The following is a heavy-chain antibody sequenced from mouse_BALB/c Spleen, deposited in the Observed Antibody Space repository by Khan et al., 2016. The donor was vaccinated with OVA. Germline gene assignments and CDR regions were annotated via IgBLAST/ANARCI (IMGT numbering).Heavy chain of an antibody. J-gene: IGHJ4*01. CDR3: ARPPHFSYTMAY. V-gene: IGHV9-3-1*01. CDR1: GYTFTNFG. Sequence: QIQLVQSGPELKKPGETVKISCKASGYTFTNFGMNWVKQAPGKGLEWMGWINTYTGEPTYADDFKGRFAFSLETSASTAYFQINNLKNEDTATYFCARPPHFSYTMAYWGQGTSVTVSS. CDR2: INTYTGEP.